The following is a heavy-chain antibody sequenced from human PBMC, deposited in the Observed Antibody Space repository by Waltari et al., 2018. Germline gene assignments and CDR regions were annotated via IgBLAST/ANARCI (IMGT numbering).Heavy chain of an antibody. Sequence: EVRLVQSRPEVRKPGESLNLSCEASGYRFSTYWIGWVRQTPEKGLEWIGIIYPGDSDTRYSPSFQGQVASSVDKSINTAYLQWSSVQASDTALYYCARHKDNYYTAHNAFDVWGQGTMVTVSS. D-gene: IGHD3-3*01. CDR1: GYRFSTYW. V-gene: IGHV5-51*01. J-gene: IGHJ3*01. CDR2: IYPGDSDT. CDR3: ARHKDNYYTAHNAFDV.